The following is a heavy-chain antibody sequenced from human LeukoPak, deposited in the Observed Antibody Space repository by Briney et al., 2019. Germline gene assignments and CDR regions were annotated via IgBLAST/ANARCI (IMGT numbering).Heavy chain of an antibody. CDR3: ARNPLSLYYYDSSGSDPYFDY. Sequence: GASVKVSCKASGYTFTSYGISWVRQAPGQGLEWMGWISAYNGNTNYAQKLQGRVTMTTDTSTSTAYMELRSLRSDDTAVYYCARNPLSLYYYDSSGSDPYFDYWGQGTLVTVSS. V-gene: IGHV1-18*01. CDR1: GYTFTSYG. J-gene: IGHJ4*02. CDR2: ISAYNGNT. D-gene: IGHD3-22*01.